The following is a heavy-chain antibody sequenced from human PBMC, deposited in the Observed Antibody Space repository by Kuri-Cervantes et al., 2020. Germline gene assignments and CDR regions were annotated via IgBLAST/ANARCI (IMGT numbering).Heavy chain of an antibody. CDR1: GFSLSTSGVG. Sequence: SGPTLVKPTQTLTLTCTFSGFSLSTSGVGVGWIRQPPGKALEWLALIYWDDDKRYSPSLRSRLTITKAASKNLVVLTLTNLDPVDTATYYCAHTRPYFGSGGFDFDNWGQGTLVTVSS. J-gene: IGHJ4*02. CDR2: IYWDDDK. D-gene: IGHD2-15*01. V-gene: IGHV2-5*02. CDR3: AHTRPYFGSGGFDFDN.